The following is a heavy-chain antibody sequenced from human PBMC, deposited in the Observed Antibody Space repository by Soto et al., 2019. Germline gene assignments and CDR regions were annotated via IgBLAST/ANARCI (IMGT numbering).Heavy chain of an antibody. CDR1: GFTSSGYG. D-gene: IGHD1-26*01. CDR3: ARDGVGATTYFGYFDY. CDR2: TRHDGSNT. V-gene: IGHV3-33*01. J-gene: IGHJ4*02. Sequence: PGGSLRLSYAASGFTSSGYGMHWVRQAPGRGLEWVAVTRHDGSNTYYADSVRGRFTISRDNSKKTLYLQMNSLRAEDTAVYYCARDGVGATTYFGYFDYWGQGTLVTVSS.